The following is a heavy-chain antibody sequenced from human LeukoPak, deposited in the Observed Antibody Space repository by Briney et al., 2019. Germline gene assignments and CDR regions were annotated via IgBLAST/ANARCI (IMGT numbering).Heavy chain of an antibody. J-gene: IGHJ3*02. CDR1: GDSISDYF. CDR3: AVGFIRDAFHI. D-gene: IGHD1-26*01. Sequence: PSETLSLTCTVSGDSISDYFWSWIRQPAGKGLEWIGRFSTRGYTTYNPSLKSRLTISVDKSKNQFSLNLTSVTAADTAVYYCAVGFIRDAFHIWGQGTIVTVFS. CDR2: FSTRGYT. V-gene: IGHV4-4*07.